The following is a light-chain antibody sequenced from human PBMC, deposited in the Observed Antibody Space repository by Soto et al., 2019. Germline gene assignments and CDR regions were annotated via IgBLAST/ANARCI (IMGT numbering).Light chain of an antibody. CDR2: AAS. V-gene: IGKV1-27*01. CDR3: QKYNSAPPST. J-gene: IGKJ5*01. CDR1: QGISNY. Sequence: DIQMTQSPSSLSASVGDRVTITCRASQGISNYLAWYQQKPGKVPKLLIYAASTLQSGVPSRFSGSGSGTDFTLTISSLPPEDVATYYCQKYNSAPPSTFGQGTRLEIK.